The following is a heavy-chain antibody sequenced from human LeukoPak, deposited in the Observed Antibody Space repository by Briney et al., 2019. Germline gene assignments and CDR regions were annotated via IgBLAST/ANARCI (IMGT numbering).Heavy chain of an antibody. Sequence: AAVTVSCKSSGCTFTGYYMHWVRQAPGQGLEGVGWINLNSGGTNYAQKFQGRVTMTSDTSISTAYMELSRLRSDDTAVYYCARDPGGVAARPEYFQHWGQGTLVTVSS. CDR2: INLNSGGT. CDR1: GCTFTGYY. CDR3: ARDPGGVAARPEYFQH. J-gene: IGHJ1*01. V-gene: IGHV1-2*02. D-gene: IGHD6-6*01.